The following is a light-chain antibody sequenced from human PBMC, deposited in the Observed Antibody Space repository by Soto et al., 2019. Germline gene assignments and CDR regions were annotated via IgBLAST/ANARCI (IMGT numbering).Light chain of an antibody. CDR3: QQYNSYSWT. CDR2: DAS. CDR1: QSVSSY. V-gene: IGKV3-11*01. J-gene: IGKJ1*01. Sequence: EIVLTQSPATLSLSPGERATLSCRASQSVSSYLAWYQQKPGQAPRLLIYDASTRATCIPARVSGTGSGTEFTLTIGSLQPDDFATYYCQQYNSYSWTFGQGTKV.